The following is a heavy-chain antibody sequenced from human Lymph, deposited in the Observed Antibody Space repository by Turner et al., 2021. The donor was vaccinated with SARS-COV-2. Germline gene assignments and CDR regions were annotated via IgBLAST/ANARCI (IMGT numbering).Heavy chain of an antibody. J-gene: IGHJ6*02. CDR3: ARDVERYNDVWSGYSGGYGLDV. D-gene: IGHD3-3*01. CDR2: INPNSGGT. CDR1: GYTFTGYY. Sequence: QVQLVQSGAAVKKPGASVKVSCKASGYTFTGYYMHWVRQAPGQGLEWMGWINPNSGGTNYAQKFQGRVTMTRDTSISTAYMELSRLRSDDTAVYYCARDVERYNDVWSGYSGGYGLDVWGQGTTVTVSS. V-gene: IGHV1-2*02.